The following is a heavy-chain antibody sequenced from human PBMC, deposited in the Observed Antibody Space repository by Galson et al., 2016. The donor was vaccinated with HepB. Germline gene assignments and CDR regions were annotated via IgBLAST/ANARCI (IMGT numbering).Heavy chain of an antibody. Sequence: SLRLSCAASRITFNDYHMSWIRQAPGKGLEWVAYISSSGSTIYYADYVKGRFTISRDNAKNSLCVQMNSLRAEDTAVYYCAAGYTGFGLLGDYFDFWGQGTLVTVSS. J-gene: IGHJ4*02. D-gene: IGHD5-12*01. V-gene: IGHV3-11*04. CDR2: ISSSGSTI. CDR1: RITFNDYH. CDR3: AAGYTGFGLLGDYFDF.